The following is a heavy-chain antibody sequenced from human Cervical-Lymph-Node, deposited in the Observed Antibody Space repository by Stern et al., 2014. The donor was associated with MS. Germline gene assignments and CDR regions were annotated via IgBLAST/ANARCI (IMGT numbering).Heavy chain of an antibody. CDR2: INPGDSDS. CDR3: ARRHCSSRRCGWFDP. J-gene: IGHJ5*02. V-gene: IGHV5-51*01. Sequence: VQLVQSGAEVKKPGESLKISCKGSGYSFTSYWIGWVRQMPGKGLEWMGFINPGDSDSRYSPSFQRLVHLFAHQFFSTAYLQWSSLKASDTAMYYCARRHCSSRRCGWFDPWGQGTLVTVSS. D-gene: IGHD2-2*01. CDR1: GYSFTSYW.